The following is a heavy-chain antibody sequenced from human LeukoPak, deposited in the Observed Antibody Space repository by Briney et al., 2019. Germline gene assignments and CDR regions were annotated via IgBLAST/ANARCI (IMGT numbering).Heavy chain of an antibody. D-gene: IGHD6-13*01. CDR2: INGSGSST. V-gene: IGHV3-23*01. J-gene: IGHJ4*02. CDR1: GFTFSSYA. CDR3: ARKSTAARLDDY. Sequence: GGSLTLSYAPSGFTFSSYAMSWVRPAPGERLEWVSSINGSGSSTHYADSVKGRITISRDNSKNTLYLQMKSLRAEDTAVYYCARKSTAARLDDYWGQGTLVTVSS.